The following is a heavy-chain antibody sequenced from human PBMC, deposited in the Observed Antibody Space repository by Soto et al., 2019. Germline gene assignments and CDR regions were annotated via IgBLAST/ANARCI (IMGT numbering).Heavy chain of an antibody. Sequence: ASVKVSCKASGGTFSSYAISWVRQAPGQGLEWMGGIIPIFGTVNYAQKFQGRVTITADESTSTAYMELSSLRSEDTAVYYCARGIAVAGTPSYYYYGMDVWGQGTTVTVSS. CDR2: IIPIFGTV. D-gene: IGHD6-19*01. CDR1: GGTFSSYA. J-gene: IGHJ6*02. V-gene: IGHV1-69*13. CDR3: ARGIAVAGTPSYYYYGMDV.